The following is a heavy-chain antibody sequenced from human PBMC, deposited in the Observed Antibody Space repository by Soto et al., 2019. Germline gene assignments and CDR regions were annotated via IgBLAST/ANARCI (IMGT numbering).Heavy chain of an antibody. CDR3: AREGYYYGSGSYSNYGLDV. D-gene: IGHD3-10*01. J-gene: IGHJ6*02. Sequence: EVQLVESGGGLVKPGGSLRLSCAASGFTFSTYTMKWVRQAPGKGLEWVSSISSTGSHTYYADSVKGRFTISRDNAKNSLYLQMNSLRAEDTAVYYCAREGYYYGSGSYSNYGLDVWGQGTTVTVSS. V-gene: IGHV3-21*01. CDR2: ISSTGSHT. CDR1: GFTFSTYT.